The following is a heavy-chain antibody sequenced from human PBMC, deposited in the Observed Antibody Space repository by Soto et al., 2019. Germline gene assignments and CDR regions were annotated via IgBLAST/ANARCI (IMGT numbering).Heavy chain of an antibody. J-gene: IGHJ4*02. Sequence: QVLLQESGPGLVKPSQTLSLTCSVSGGSIISGDYYWSWIRQPPGKGLEWIGFIFHSGSTRYNPSHKSRVTISVDTPRNQFSLKLSSGSAADTAVYYCVRGWGYFDYWGQGTLVTVSS. CDR3: VRGWGYFDY. D-gene: IGHD7-27*01. CDR2: IFHSGST. V-gene: IGHV4-30-4*01. CDR1: GGSIISGDYY.